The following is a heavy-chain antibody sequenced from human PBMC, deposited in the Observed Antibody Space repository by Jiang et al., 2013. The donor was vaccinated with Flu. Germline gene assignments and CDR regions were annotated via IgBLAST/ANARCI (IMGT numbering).Heavy chain of an antibody. V-gene: IGHV2-5*02. CDR1: GVG. CDR3: AHTDDSSGYPVADY. Sequence: GVGVGWIRQPPGKALEWLALIYWDDDKRYSPSLKSRLTITKDTSKNQVVLTMTNMDPVDTATYYCAHTDDSSGYPVADYWGQGTLVTVSS. J-gene: IGHJ4*02. D-gene: IGHD3-22*01. CDR2: IYWDDDK.